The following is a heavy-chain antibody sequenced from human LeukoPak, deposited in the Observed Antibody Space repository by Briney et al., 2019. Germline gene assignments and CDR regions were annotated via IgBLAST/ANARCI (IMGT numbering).Heavy chain of an antibody. V-gene: IGHV1-2*02. CDR3: ARDSPTYSSGFDY. D-gene: IGHD6-19*01. J-gene: IGHJ4*02. Sequence: ASVKVSCKASGYTFTGYYMHWVRQAPGQGLEWMGWINPNSGGTNYAQKFQGRVTMTRDTSISTAYMKLSRLRSDDTAVYYCARDSPTYSSGFDYWGQGTLVTVSS. CDR1: GYTFTGYY. CDR2: INPNSGGT.